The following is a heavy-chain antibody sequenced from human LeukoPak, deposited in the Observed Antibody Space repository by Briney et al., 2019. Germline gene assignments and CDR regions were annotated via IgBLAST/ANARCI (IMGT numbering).Heavy chain of an antibody. V-gene: IGHV3-23*01. J-gene: IGHJ5*02. D-gene: IGHD3-9*01. CDR2: ISGRSDNT. CDR1: GRIVSKYA. Sequence: PVASLRLSCAVSGRIVSKYAIYWVRQAPGKGLEWVSAISGRSDNTYYADSVKGRFTLSRDSSKNTLYLQMNSLRADDTAVYYCAKWGDYDVLTGYYVSDLWGQGTLVTVSS. CDR3: AKWGDYDVLTGYYVSDL.